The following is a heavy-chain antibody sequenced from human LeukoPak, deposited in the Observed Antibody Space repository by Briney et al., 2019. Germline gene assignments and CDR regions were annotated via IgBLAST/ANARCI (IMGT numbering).Heavy chain of an antibody. J-gene: IGHJ6*03. CDR1: GYTFTSYG. CDR2: ISAYNGNT. V-gene: IGHV1-18*01. CDR3: ARGSLYRGSTLRGYYMDV. D-gene: IGHD2-2*02. Sequence: GASVKVSCKASGYTFTSYGISWVRQAPGQGLEWMGWISAYNGNTNYAQKLQGRVTMTTDTSTSTAYMELSSLRSEDTAVYYCARGSLYRGSTLRGYYMDVWGKGTTVTISS.